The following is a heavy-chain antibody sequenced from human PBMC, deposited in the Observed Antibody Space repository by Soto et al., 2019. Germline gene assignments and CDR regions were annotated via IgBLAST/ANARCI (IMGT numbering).Heavy chain of an antibody. Sequence: PSETLSLTCTVSGGSISSGGYYWSWIRQRPGKGLEWIGYIYYSGSTYYNPSLKSRVTISVDTSKNQFSLKLSSVTAADTAVYYCASGYGDYKRLYYFDYWGQGTLVTVSS. CDR3: ASGYGDYKRLYYFDY. J-gene: IGHJ4*02. V-gene: IGHV4-31*03. CDR1: GGSISSGGYY. D-gene: IGHD4-17*01. CDR2: IYYSGST.